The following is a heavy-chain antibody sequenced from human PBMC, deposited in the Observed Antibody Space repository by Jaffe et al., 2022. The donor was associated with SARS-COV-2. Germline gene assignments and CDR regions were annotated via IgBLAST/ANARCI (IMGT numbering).Heavy chain of an antibody. Sequence: QVQLVESGGGVVQPGRSLRLSCAASGFTFSSYAMHWVRQAPGKGLEWVAVISYDGSNKYYADSVKGRFTISRDNSKNTLYLQMNSLRAEDTAVYYCARGSSPGFGYYYYGMDVWGQGTTVTVSS. J-gene: IGHJ6*02. CDR1: GFTFSSYA. D-gene: IGHD6-6*01. V-gene: IGHV3-30-3*01. CDR2: ISYDGSNK. CDR3: ARGSSPGFGYYYYGMDV.